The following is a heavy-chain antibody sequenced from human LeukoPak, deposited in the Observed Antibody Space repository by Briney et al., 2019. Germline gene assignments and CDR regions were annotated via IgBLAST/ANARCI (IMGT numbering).Heavy chain of an antibody. Sequence: GGSLRLSCAASGFTFNSYWMHWVRQAPGKGLEWVAVVSDDGRTVYYAESVKGRFTIARDNSKNTVYLQMNSLRVEDTAVFYCTKEAASGSRYSFDYWGQGTLVTVSS. V-gene: IGHV3-30*18. CDR3: TKEAASGSRYSFDY. D-gene: IGHD1-26*01. CDR1: GFTFNSYW. CDR2: VSDDGRTV. J-gene: IGHJ4*02.